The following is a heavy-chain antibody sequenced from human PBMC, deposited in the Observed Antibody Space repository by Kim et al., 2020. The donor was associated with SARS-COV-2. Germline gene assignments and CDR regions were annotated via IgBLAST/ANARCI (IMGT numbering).Heavy chain of an antibody. Sequence: GESLKISCKASGYTFISHWIGWVRQMPGKGLEWMGVIHPDDSVTRYSPSFQGQVTFSAEKSITTVYLQWSSLKASDTAMYYCARPSCSDGSCFSFDAFDIWGQGTLVTVSS. V-gene: IGHV5-51*01. CDR3: ARPSCSDGSCFSFDAFDI. D-gene: IGHD2-15*01. CDR2: IHPDDSVT. CDR1: GYTFISHW. J-gene: IGHJ3*02.